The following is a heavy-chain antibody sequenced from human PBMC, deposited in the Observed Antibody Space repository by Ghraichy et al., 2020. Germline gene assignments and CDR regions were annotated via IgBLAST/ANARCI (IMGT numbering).Heavy chain of an antibody. V-gene: IGHV3-53*01. D-gene: IGHD4-11*01. CDR2: IYSGGST. CDR1: GFTVSGNY. Sequence: ETLSLTCAASGFTVSGNYMSWVRQAPGKGLEWVSVIYSGGSTYYADSVKGRFTISRDNSKNTLYLQMSSLRAEDTAVYYCARHESDYSNDFDYWGQGTLVTVSS. CDR3: ARHESDYSNDFDY. J-gene: IGHJ4*02.